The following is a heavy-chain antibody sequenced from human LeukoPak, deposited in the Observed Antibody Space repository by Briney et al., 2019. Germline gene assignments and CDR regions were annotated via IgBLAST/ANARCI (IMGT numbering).Heavy chain of an antibody. CDR2: ISAYNDNT. CDR1: GYTFTSYG. D-gene: IGHD3-9*01. Sequence: ASVKVSCKASGYTFTSYGISWVRQAPGQGLEWMGWISAYNDNTNYAQKLQGRVTMTTDTSTSTAYMELRSLRSDDTAVYYCTRVSRTFDILTGYLQYYYYYYMDVWGKGTTVTVSS. CDR3: TRVSRTFDILTGYLQYYYYYYMDV. J-gene: IGHJ6*03. V-gene: IGHV1-18*01.